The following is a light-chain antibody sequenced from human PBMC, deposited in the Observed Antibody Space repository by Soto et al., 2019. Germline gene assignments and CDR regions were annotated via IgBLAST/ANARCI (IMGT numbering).Light chain of an antibody. V-gene: IGLV6-57*04. Sequence: NFMLNQPHSVSESPGKTLSISCTRSSGSIANNYVQWYQQRPGSAPTTVIYENNQRLSGVPDRFSGSTDGSSNSASLTISGLQTEDEADYYCQSYDSDFVVFGGGTKLTVL. CDR1: SGSIANNY. J-gene: IGLJ2*01. CDR3: QSYDSDFVV. CDR2: ENN.